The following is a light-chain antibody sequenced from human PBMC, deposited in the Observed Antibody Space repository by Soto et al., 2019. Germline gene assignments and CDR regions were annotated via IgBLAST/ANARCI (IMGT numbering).Light chain of an antibody. V-gene: IGKV3-20*01. CDR2: GAS. J-gene: IGKJ1*01. Sequence: EIVLTQSPGTLSMSPGERATLSRRDRQSLSRSFLAWYQQKPGQAPRLLISGASSRAADIPDRFSGSGSGTDFTLTINRLEPEDFAVYYCQQYDSSPRTFGQGTKVEIK. CDR1: QSLSRSF. CDR3: QQYDSSPRT.